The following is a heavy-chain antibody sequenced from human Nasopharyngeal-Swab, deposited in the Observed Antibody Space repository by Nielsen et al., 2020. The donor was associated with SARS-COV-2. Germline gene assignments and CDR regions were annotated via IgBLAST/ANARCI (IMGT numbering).Heavy chain of an antibody. Sequence: GGSLRLSCAASGFTFSSYAMSWVRQAPGKGLEWVSTISGSGDISYYADSVKGRFTISRDNSKNTLYLQMNSLRVEDTAVYYCAKWLSTRSLDYWGQGTLVTVSS. D-gene: IGHD2-2*01. V-gene: IGHV3-23*01. CDR1: GFTFSSYA. CDR2: ISGSGDIS. J-gene: IGHJ4*02. CDR3: AKWLSTRSLDY.